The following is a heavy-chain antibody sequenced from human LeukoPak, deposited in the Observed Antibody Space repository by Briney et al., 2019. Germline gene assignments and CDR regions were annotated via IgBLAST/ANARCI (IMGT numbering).Heavy chain of an antibody. Sequence: SETLSLTCTVSGGSISSGGYYWSWIRQHPGKGLEWIGYIYYSGSTYYNPSLKSRVTISVDTSKNQFSLKLSSVTAADTAVYYCARCRVQLWLPNWFDPWGQGTLVTVSS. CDR3: ARCRVQLWLPNWFDP. J-gene: IGHJ5*02. V-gene: IGHV4-31*03. CDR2: IYYSGST. D-gene: IGHD5-18*01. CDR1: GGSISSGGYY.